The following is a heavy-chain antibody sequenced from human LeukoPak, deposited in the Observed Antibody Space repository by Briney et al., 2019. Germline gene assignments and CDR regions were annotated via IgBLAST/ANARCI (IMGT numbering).Heavy chain of an antibody. Sequence: TGGSLRLSCAASGFTFSSYSMNWVRQAPGKGLEWVGRIKSKTDGGTTDYAAPVKGRFTISRDDSKNTLYLQMNSLKTEDTAVYYCTTAAGYCSSTSCWYYFDYWGQGTLVTVSS. CDR1: GFTFSSYS. CDR2: IKSKTDGGTT. D-gene: IGHD2-2*01. CDR3: TTAAGYCSSTSCWYYFDY. J-gene: IGHJ4*02. V-gene: IGHV3-15*01.